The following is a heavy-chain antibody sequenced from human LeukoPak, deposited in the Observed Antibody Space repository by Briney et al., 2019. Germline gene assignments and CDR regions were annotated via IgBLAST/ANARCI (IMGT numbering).Heavy chain of an antibody. V-gene: IGHV3-23*01. J-gene: IGHJ4*02. CDR1: GFTSSNYA. Sequence: GGSLRLSCAASGFTSSNYAMTWVRQAPGKGLEWVSSITGSGANTYYADSVKGRFTISRDNSKRILYLQMNSLRAEDTAVYYCAKGRGLFPSSSDYWGQGTLVTVSS. CDR2: ITGSGANT. D-gene: IGHD3-10*01. CDR3: AKGRGLFPSSSDY.